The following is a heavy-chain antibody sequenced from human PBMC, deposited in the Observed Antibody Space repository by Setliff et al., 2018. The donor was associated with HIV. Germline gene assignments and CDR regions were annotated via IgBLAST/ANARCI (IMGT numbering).Heavy chain of an antibody. V-gene: IGHV3-23*01. Sequence: GGSLRLSCAASGFTLSSYAMTWVRQAPGKGLEWVSAISGCGDRTYHADSVRGRFTISRDNSKNSLYLQMNSLRAEDTAVYYCAKDSEYSNPNFLVGPWFDPWGQGTLVTVSS. CDR2: ISGCGDRT. CDR3: AKDSEYSNPNFLVGPWFDP. CDR1: GFTLSSYA. D-gene: IGHD6-6*01. J-gene: IGHJ5*02.